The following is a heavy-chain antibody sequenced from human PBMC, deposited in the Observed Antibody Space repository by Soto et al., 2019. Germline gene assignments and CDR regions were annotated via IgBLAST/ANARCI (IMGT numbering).Heavy chain of an antibody. Sequence: PSETLSLTCTVSGGSISGYYWSWIRQPPGKGLEWIGYIYYSGSTNYNPSLKSRVTISVDTSKNQFSLKLSSVTAADTAVYYCAAGGLGELSPLYYYYGRDVWGQGTTVTVSS. V-gene: IGHV4-59*01. CDR1: GGSISGYY. D-gene: IGHD3-16*02. J-gene: IGHJ6*02. CDR3: AAGGLGELSPLYYYYGRDV. CDR2: IYYSGST.